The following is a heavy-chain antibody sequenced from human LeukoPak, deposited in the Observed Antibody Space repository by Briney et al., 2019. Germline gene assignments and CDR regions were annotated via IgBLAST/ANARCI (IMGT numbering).Heavy chain of an antibody. CDR1: GFTFSSYW. V-gene: IGHV3-74*01. D-gene: IGHD6-19*01. Sequence: GGSLRLSCAASGFTFSSYWMHWVRQAPGKGLVWVSRINSDGSSTTYADSVKGRFTISRDNAKNTLYLQMDSLRAEDTAVYYCARVAVGGTRAFDIWGQGTTVTVSS. J-gene: IGHJ3*02. CDR3: ARVAVGGTRAFDI. CDR2: INSDGSST.